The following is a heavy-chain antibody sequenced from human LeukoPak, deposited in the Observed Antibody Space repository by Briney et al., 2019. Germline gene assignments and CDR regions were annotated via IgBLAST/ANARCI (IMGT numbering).Heavy chain of an antibody. CDR1: GYSLTSYW. J-gene: IGHJ4*02. CDR2: IYPGDSDT. CDR3: ARGYSSSWYLEYYFDY. D-gene: IGHD6-13*01. V-gene: IGHV5-51*01. Sequence: GESLKISCKGSGYSLTSYWIGWVRQVPGKGREWMGIIYPGDSDTRYSPSFQGQVTISADKSISTAYLQWSSMKASENAMYYCARGYSSSWYLEYYFDYWGKGTLVTVSS.